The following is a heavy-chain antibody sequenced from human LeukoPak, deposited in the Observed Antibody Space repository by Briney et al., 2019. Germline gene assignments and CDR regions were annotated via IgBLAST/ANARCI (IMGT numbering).Heavy chain of an antibody. V-gene: IGHV1-69*13. CDR1: GGTFSSYA. Sequence: SVKVSCKASGGTFSSYAISWVRQAPGQGLEWMGGIIPIFGTANYAQKFQGRVTITADESTSTAYMELSSLRPEDTAVYYCARGPDPYDSSGYSPNWFDPWGQGTLVTVSS. CDR2: IIPIFGTA. CDR3: ARGPDPYDSSGYSPNWFDP. D-gene: IGHD3-22*01. J-gene: IGHJ5*02.